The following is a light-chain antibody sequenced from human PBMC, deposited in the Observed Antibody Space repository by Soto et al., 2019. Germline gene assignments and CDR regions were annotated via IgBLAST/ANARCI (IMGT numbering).Light chain of an antibody. Sequence: QSVLTQPASVSGSPGQSITISCTGTSSDVGGYNYVSWYQQHPGKAPKLMIYDVSHRPSGVSNRFSGSKSGNKASLTISGLQAEDEADYYCSSYTTSTTWVFGGGTKLTVL. CDR2: DVS. V-gene: IGLV2-14*03. CDR3: SSYTTSTTWV. CDR1: SSDVGGYNY. J-gene: IGLJ3*02.